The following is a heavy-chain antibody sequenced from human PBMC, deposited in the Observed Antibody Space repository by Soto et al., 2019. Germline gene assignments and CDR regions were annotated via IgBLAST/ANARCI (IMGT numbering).Heavy chain of an antibody. CDR1: GGTFSSYA. Sequence: QVPLVQYGAEVKKPGSSVTVSCKASGGTFSSYAIHWVRQAPGQGLEWMGGIIPMYGPAKYAQRFQGRLTITADESTTTVYMELTSLTSQDTAVYYCARVTSMVRGVIDNWFDPWGHGTLVTVSS. J-gene: IGHJ5*02. CDR3: ARVTSMVRGVIDNWFDP. D-gene: IGHD3-10*01. CDR2: IIPMYGPA. V-gene: IGHV1-69*01.